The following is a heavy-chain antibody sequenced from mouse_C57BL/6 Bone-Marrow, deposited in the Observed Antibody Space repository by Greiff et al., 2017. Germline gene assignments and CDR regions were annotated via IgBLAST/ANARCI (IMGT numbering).Heavy chain of an antibody. CDR1: GFTFTDYY. CDR2: IRNKANGYTT. D-gene: IGHD1-1*01. Sequence: EVMLVESGGGLVQPGGSLSLSCAASGFTFTDYYMSWVRQPPGKALEWLGFIRNKANGYTTEYSASVKGRFTISRDNSQSILYLQMNALRAEDSATYYCARNYDGSSSFAYWGQGTLVTVSA. CDR3: ARNYDGSSSFAY. J-gene: IGHJ3*01. V-gene: IGHV7-3*01.